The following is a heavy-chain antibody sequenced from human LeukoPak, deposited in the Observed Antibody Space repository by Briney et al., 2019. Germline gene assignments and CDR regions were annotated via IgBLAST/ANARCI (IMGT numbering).Heavy chain of an antibody. Sequence: GGSLRLSCAASGNYGMNWVRQAPGKGLEWVSAISGSGSNTYYADSVKGRFTISRDNPKNTVYLQMNSLRAEDTAVYYCAKNRPAVRGDDRPWGQGSLVTVSS. D-gene: IGHD3-10*01. CDR2: ISGSGSNT. CDR1: GNYG. V-gene: IGHV3-23*01. J-gene: IGHJ4*02. CDR3: AKNRPAVRGDDRP.